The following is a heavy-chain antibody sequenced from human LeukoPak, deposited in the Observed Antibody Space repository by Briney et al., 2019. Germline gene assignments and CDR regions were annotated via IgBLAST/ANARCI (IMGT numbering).Heavy chain of an antibody. V-gene: IGHV1-24*01. CDR3: ARDSGYSYDSIYGAFDI. CDR1: GYTLTELS. CDR2: FDPEDGET. J-gene: IGHJ3*02. D-gene: IGHD5-18*01. Sequence: ASVKVSCKVSGYTLTELSMHWARQAPGKGLEWMGGFDPEDGETMYAQRFQGRVTMTEDTSTDTAYMELSSLRSEDTAVYYCARDSGYSYDSIYGAFDIWGQGTMVTVSS.